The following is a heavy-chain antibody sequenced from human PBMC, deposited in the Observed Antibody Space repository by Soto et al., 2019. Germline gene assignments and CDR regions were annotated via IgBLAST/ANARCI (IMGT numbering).Heavy chain of an antibody. CDR1: GGSISSGGYY. V-gene: IGHV4-31*03. CDR3: ARGTPYGSGSYQNWFDP. D-gene: IGHD3-10*01. J-gene: IGHJ5*02. CDR2: IYYSGST. Sequence: SETLSLTCTVSGGSISSGGYYWSWIRQHPGKGLEWIGYIYYSGSTYYNPSLKSRVTISVDTSKNQFSLKLSSVTAADTAVYYCARGTPYGSGSYQNWFDPWGQGTLVTVS.